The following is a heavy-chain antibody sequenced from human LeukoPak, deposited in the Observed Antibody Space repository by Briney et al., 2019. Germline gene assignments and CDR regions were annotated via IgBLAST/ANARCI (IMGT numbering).Heavy chain of an antibody. V-gene: IGHV3-7*01. Sequence: GSLRLSCAASGFTFSSYSMNWVRQAPGKGLEWVANIKEDGSEKYYVDSVKGRFTISRDNAKKSLYLQMNRLRAEDTAVYYCARAGMDVWGQGTTVTVSS. CDR2: IKEDGSEK. CDR3: ARAGMDV. J-gene: IGHJ6*02. CDR1: GFTFSSYS.